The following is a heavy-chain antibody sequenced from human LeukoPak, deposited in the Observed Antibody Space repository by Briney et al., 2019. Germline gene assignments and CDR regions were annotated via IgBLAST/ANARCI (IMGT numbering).Heavy chain of an antibody. J-gene: IGHJ6*02. CDR3: ARHSSMAYYYYDMDA. D-gene: IGHD3-16*01. CDR2: IYYSGST. V-gene: IGHV4-59*08. Sequence: PSETLSLTCTVSGGSISSYYWSWIRQPPGKGLEWIGYIYYSGSTNYNPSLKSRVTISVDTSKNQFSLKLSSVTAADTAVYYCARHSSMAYYYYDMDAWGQGTTVTVSS. CDR1: GGSISSYY.